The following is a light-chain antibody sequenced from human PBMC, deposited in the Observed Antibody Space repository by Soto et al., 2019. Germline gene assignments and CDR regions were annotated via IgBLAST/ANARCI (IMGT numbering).Light chain of an antibody. J-gene: IGKJ4*01. V-gene: IGKV3-20*01. CDR3: QQYGSSPLT. CDR1: QSVTSDY. CDR2: GAS. Sequence: EIVLTQSPGTLSLSPGDRATLSYRASQSVTSDYLAWYQQKPGQAPRLLIYGASGRATGIPDRFSGSGSGTDFTLTISRLEPEDFAVYWCQQYGSSPLTFGGGTKVEIK.